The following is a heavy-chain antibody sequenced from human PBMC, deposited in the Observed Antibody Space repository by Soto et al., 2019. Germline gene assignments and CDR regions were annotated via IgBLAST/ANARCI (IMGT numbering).Heavy chain of an antibody. J-gene: IGHJ4*02. D-gene: IGHD6-6*01. CDR3: ARSPPGVAGRYYFDF. CDR1: GFAFSIYG. Sequence: QVQLVESGGGVVQPGRSLRLSCSSSGFAFSIYGMHWVRQTPGKGLEWVALIWYDGSNKYYADSVKGRFTISRDDSKNTLYLQMHSLRVEDTAVYFCARSPPGVAGRYYFDFWGQGTLVTVCS. V-gene: IGHV3-33*01. CDR2: IWYDGSNK.